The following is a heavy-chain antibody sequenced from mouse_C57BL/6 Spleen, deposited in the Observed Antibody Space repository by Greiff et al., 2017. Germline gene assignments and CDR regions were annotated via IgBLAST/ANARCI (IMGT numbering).Heavy chain of an antibody. D-gene: IGHD2-2*01. CDR2: IYPGSGST. CDR1: GYTFTSYW. Sequence: VQLQQPGAELVKPGASVKMSCKASGYTFTSYWITWVKQRPGQGLEWIGDIYPGSGSTNYNEKFKSKATLTVDTSSSTAYMQLSSLTSEDSAVYYCARGVVTALHCFDYWGQGTTLTVSS. CDR3: ARGVVTALHCFDY. J-gene: IGHJ2*01. V-gene: IGHV1-55*01.